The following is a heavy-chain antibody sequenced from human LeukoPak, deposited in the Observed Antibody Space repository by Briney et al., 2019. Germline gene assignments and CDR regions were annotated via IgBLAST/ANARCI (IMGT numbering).Heavy chain of an antibody. CDR2: IYYSGST. CDR1: GGSISSSSYF. Sequence: PSETLSLTCTVSGGSISSSSYFWGWIRQPPGKGLEWIGSIYYSGSTYYNPSLKSRVTISVDTSKNQFSLKLSSVTAADTAVYYCASSNSGYYYYMDVWGKGTTVTVSS. J-gene: IGHJ6*03. D-gene: IGHD4-11*01. CDR3: ASSNSGYYYYMDV. V-gene: IGHV4-39*07.